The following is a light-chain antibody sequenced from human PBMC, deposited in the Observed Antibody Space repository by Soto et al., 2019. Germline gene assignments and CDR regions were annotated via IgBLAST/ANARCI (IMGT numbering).Light chain of an antibody. CDR1: QSFSSSY. Sequence: EIVLTQSPGTLSLSPGERATLSCRASQSFSSSYLAWYQQKPGQAPRLLIYGASSRATGIPDRFSGSGSGTDFTLTISRLDPEDFAVYYCQQYGSSLTLGGGTKVDIK. J-gene: IGKJ4*01. CDR3: QQYGSSLT. V-gene: IGKV3-20*01. CDR2: GAS.